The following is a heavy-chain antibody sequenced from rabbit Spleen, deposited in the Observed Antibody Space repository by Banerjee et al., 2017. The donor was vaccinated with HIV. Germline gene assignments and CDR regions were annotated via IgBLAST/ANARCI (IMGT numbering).Heavy chain of an antibody. CDR1: GFSFSYSDY. J-gene: IGHJ6*01. CDR2: IGAGVSYTT. Sequence: QEQLEESGGGLVKPGASLTLTCTASGFSFSYSDYMCWVRQPPGKGPEWIACIGAGVSYTTYYATWAKGRFTISKTSSTTVTLQMTSLTAADTATYFCARDTGSSFSSYGMDLWGQGTLVTVS. CDR3: ARDTGSSFSSYGMDL. V-gene: IGHV1S45*01. D-gene: IGHD8-1*01.